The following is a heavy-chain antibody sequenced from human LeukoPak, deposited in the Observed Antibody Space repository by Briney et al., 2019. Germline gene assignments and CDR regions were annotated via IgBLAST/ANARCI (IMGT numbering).Heavy chain of an antibody. D-gene: IGHD3-3*01. CDR1: GFTFSNYW. Sequence: GGSLRLSCAASGFTFSNYWMTWVRQAPGKGLEWVADIKQDGSEKLYVNSVRGRFTISRDNAKMSLFLQMNSLRAEDTAVYYCARDNGVVHGVYYLDVWGKGTTVTVS. J-gene: IGHJ6*03. CDR2: IKQDGSEK. V-gene: IGHV3-7*01. CDR3: ARDNGVVHGVYYLDV.